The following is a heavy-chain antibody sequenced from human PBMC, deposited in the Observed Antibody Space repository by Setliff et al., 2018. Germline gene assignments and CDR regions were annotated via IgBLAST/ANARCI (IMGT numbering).Heavy chain of an antibody. CDR3: ARDLGHGGDSDY. CDR2: LYHGST. D-gene: IGHD2-21*02. V-gene: IGHV4-38-2*02. CDR1: GYSISSGSF. Sequence: PSETLSLTCNVSGYSISSGSFWGWIRQSPGRGLECIGTLYHGSTYYNPSLKGRATISVDTSKNQFSLRLNSVTPADTAVYYCARDLGHGGDSDYWGQGILVTVSS. J-gene: IGHJ4*02.